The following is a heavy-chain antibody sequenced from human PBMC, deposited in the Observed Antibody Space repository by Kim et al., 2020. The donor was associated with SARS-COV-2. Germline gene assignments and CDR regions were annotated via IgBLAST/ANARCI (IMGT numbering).Heavy chain of an antibody. Sequence: ADSRNGRVTISRDNAKNSRYLTMNSLRAEDTAVYYCARDSYYLREGGMDVWGQGTTVTVSS. D-gene: IGHD3-10*01. V-gene: IGHV3-11*04. CDR3: ARDSYYLREGGMDV. J-gene: IGHJ6*02.